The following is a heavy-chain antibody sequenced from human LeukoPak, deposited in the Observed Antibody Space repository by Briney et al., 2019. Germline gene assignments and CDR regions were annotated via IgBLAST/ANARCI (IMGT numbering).Heavy chain of an antibody. CDR3: ARDGYYDSSGYYLFDY. CDR2: IYYSGST. Sequence: PSETLSLTCTVSGGSISSYYWSWIRQPPGKGLEWIGYIYYSGSTNYNPSLKSRVTISVDTSKNQFSLKLSSVTAADTAVYYCARDGYYDSSGYYLFDYWGQGTLVTVSS. V-gene: IGHV4-59*01. J-gene: IGHJ4*02. D-gene: IGHD3-22*01. CDR1: GGSISSYY.